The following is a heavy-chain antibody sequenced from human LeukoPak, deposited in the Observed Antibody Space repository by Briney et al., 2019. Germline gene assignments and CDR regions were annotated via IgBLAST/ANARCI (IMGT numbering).Heavy chain of an antibody. V-gene: IGHV3-21*01. CDR1: GFTFSSYS. CDR3: ASPYYDFWSGYYPLSY. Sequence: GGSLRLSCAASGFTFSSYSMNWVRQALGKGLEWVSSISSSSSYIYYADSVKGRFTISRDNAKNSLYLQMNSLRAEDTAVYYCASPYYDFWSGYYPLSYWGQGTLVTVSS. CDR2: ISSSSSYI. D-gene: IGHD3-3*01. J-gene: IGHJ4*02.